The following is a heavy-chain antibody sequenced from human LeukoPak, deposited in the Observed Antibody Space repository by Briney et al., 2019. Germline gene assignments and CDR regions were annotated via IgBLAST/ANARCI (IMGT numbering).Heavy chain of an antibody. J-gene: IGHJ4*02. Sequence: SETLSLTCTVSGGSISSYYWSWIRQPPGKGLEWIGYIYYSGSTNYNPSLKSRVTISVDTSKNQFSLKLSSVTAADTAVYYCARDAEGSSGFDYWGQGTLVTVSS. CDR3: ARDAEGSSGFDY. D-gene: IGHD6-6*01. V-gene: IGHV4-59*01. CDR1: GGSISSYY. CDR2: IYYSGST.